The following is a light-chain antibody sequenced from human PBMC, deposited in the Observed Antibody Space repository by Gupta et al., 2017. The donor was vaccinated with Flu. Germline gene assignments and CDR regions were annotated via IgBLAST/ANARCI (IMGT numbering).Light chain of an antibody. Sequence: LATLSVSPGESATLSCRTTQGVSVNLAWYQQKRGQAPRLLIYAASTRATGVPARFSGSGSGTQFTLTITSLQSEDAAVYYCQQHNPWPPAFGGGTKVEIK. CDR3: QQHNPWPPA. J-gene: IGKJ4*01. CDR1: QGVSVN. CDR2: AAS. V-gene: IGKV3-15*01.